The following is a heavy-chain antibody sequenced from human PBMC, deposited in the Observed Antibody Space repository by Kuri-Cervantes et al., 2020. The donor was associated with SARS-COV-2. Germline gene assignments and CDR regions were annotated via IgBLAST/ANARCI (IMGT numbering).Heavy chain of an antibody. D-gene: IGHD6-13*01. CDR2: TYTSGST. V-gene: IGHV4-4*07. CDR1: GYSISSYF. J-gene: IGHJ6*03. CDR3: ARVLEGIVAAGSHYYYYMDV. Sequence: SETLSLTCTVSGYSISSYFWSWVRQPAGKGLEWIGHTYTSGSTNYNPSLKSRVTMSVDTSKNHFSLRLSSVTAADTAVYYCARVLEGIVAAGSHYYYYMDVWGKGTTVTVSS.